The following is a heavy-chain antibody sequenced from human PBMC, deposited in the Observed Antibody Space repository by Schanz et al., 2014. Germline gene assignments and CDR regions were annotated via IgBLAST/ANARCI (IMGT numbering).Heavy chain of an antibody. CDR3: VRNWNFDF. V-gene: IGHV3-48*02. J-gene: IGHJ4*02. D-gene: IGHD1-1*01. CDR2: ITESSGTI. Sequence: EVHLVESGGGLVQPGGSLRLSCAASGFTFSTYSMNWVRQAPGKGLEWVSYITESSGTIYYADSVKGRFTISRDNARNSLYLQINSLRDEDTAVYYCVRNWNFDFWGQGNLVIVSS. CDR1: GFTFSTYS.